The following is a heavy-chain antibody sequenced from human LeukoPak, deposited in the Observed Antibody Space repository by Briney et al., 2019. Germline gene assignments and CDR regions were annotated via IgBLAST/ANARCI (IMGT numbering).Heavy chain of an antibody. V-gene: IGHV3-7*01. CDR3: AREGPRGNSQFDY. Sequence: GGSLRLSCAASGFIFSSYWMTWVRQTPGKGLEWVANIKQDGTAIFYVDSVKGRFTISRDNAKSSLYLQVNSLRAEDTAIYYCAREGPRGNSQFDYWGQGTLVTVSS. J-gene: IGHJ4*02. CDR2: IKQDGTAI. CDR1: GFIFSSYW. D-gene: IGHD2/OR15-2a*01.